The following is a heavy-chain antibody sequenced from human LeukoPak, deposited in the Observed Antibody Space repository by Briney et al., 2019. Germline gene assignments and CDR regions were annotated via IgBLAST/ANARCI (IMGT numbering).Heavy chain of an antibody. V-gene: IGHV1-18*01. J-gene: IGHJ4*02. CDR2: ISAYNGHT. Sequence: ASVKVSCKASGYTFTSYGITWVRQAPGQGLEWMGWISAYNGHTNYAQKLQGRVTMTTDTSTSTAYMELRSLGSDDTAVYYCARVDTAMPEDRGVYYSDYWGQGTLVTVSS. CDR3: ARVDTAMPEDRGVYYSDY. D-gene: IGHD5-18*01. CDR1: GYTFTSYG.